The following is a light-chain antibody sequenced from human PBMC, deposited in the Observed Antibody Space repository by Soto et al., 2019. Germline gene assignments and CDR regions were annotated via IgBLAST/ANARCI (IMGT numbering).Light chain of an antibody. CDR2: GNN. Sequence: QLVLTQPPSVSGAPGQRVTISCTGSSSNIGAGYEVHWYQQLPGTAPKLLIYGNNNRPSGVPDRFSGSKSATSASLAITGRQAEDEADYYCQSYDSSLRALYVFGTGTKVTVL. V-gene: IGLV1-40*01. CDR1: SSNIGAGYE. J-gene: IGLJ1*01. CDR3: QSYDSSLRALYV.